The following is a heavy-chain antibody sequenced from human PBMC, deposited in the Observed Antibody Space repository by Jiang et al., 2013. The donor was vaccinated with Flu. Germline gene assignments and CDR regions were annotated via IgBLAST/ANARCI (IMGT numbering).Heavy chain of an antibody. Sequence: KWYNDYAVSVKSRITINPDTSKNQFSLQLNSVTPEDTAVYYCARKAWDGYYYYGMDVWGQGTTVTVSS. CDR3: ARKAWDGYYYYGMDV. V-gene: IGHV6-1*01. J-gene: IGHJ6*02. CDR2: KWYN. D-gene: IGHD1-26*01.